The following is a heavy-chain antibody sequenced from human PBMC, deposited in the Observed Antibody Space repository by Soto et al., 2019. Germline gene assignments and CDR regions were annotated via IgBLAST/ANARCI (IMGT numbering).Heavy chain of an antibody. J-gene: IGHJ4*02. Sequence: DVQLLESGGGFVQPGGSLRLSCAASGFSFSNYAMSWVRPATGKGLEWVSLISGSGGNTNYADSLRGRFTISRDNSKKTVYLQMNSLRAEDTAIYYCAKGKASTVFGVDTLFDYWGQGTLVTVSS. CDR3: AKGKASTVFGVDTLFDY. D-gene: IGHD3-3*01. V-gene: IGHV3-23*01. CDR2: ISGSGGNT. CDR1: GFSFSNYA.